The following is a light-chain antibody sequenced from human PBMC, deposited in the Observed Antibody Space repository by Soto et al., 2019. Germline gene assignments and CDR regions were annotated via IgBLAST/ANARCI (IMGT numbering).Light chain of an antibody. CDR3: QQRRSWPLA. CDR2: GAS. V-gene: IGKV3-20*01. CDR1: QIVSSSY. Sequence: EIVLTQSPGTLSLSPGERATLSCRASQIVSSSYLAWYQQKPGQAPRLLINGASSRATGIPDRFSGSGSGTDFTLTISRLEPEDFAVYYCQQRRSWPLAFGGGTKVEIK. J-gene: IGKJ4*01.